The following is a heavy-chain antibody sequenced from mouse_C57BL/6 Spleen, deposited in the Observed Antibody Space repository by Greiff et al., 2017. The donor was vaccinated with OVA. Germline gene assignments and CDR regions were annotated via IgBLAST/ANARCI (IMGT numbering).Heavy chain of an antibody. D-gene: IGHD2-1*01. V-gene: IGHV1-42*01. CDR2: INPSTGGT. CDR1: GYSFTGYY. J-gene: IGHJ2*01. Sequence: VQLQQSGPELVKPGASVKISCKASGYSFTGYYMNWVKQSPEKSLEWIGEINPSTGGTTYNQKFKAKATLTVDESSSTAYMQLKSLTSEDSAVYYCARGDGNIDYWGQGTTLTVSS. CDR3: ARGDGNIDY.